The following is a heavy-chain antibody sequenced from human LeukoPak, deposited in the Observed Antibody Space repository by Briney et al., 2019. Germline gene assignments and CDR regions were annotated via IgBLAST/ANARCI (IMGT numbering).Heavy chain of an antibody. CDR2: ISYDGSNK. Sequence: GGSLRLSCAASGFTFSSYGMHWVRQAPGKGLEWVAVISYDGSNKYYADSVKGRFTISRDNSKNTLYLQMNSLRAEDTAVYYCAKMGVPYSSSWTDYWGQGTLVTVSS. V-gene: IGHV3-30*18. D-gene: IGHD6-13*01. CDR1: GFTFSSYG. CDR3: AKMGVPYSSSWTDY. J-gene: IGHJ4*02.